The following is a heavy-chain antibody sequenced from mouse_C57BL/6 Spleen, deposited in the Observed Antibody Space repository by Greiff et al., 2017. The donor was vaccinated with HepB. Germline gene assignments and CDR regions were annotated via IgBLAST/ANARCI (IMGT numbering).Heavy chain of an antibody. CDR3: ARGRLFDY. CDR2: ISSGSSTI. J-gene: IGHJ2*01. D-gene: IGHD1-2*01. Sequence: DVQLVESGGGLVKPGGSLKLSCAASGFTFSDYGMHWVRQAPEKGLEWVAYISSGSSTIYYADTVKGRFTISRDNAKNTLFLQMTSLRSEDTAMYYCARGRLFDYWGHSTTLTVSS. CDR1: GFTFSDYG. V-gene: IGHV5-17*01.